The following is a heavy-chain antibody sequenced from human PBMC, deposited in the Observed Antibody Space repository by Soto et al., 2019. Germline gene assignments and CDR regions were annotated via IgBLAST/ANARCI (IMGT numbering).Heavy chain of an antibody. V-gene: IGHV4-31*03. J-gene: IGHJ1*01. Sequence: QVQLQESGPGLVKPSQTLSLTCTVSGGSISSGGYYWSWIRQHPGKGLEWIGYIYDSGSTYYNPSLKTRVTISVDTSKNQFSLKLSSVTAADTAVYYCARVYGDHAYFQHWGQGTLVTVSS. CDR2: IYDSGST. CDR1: GGSISSGGYY. D-gene: IGHD4-17*01. CDR3: ARVYGDHAYFQH.